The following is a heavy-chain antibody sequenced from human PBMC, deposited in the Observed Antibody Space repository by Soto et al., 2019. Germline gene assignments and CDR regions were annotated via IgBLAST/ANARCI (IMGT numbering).Heavy chain of an antibody. Sequence: GVSLRLSWAASGFSFGSYEMSWVRQAPGKGLEWVSYISSSGTTTYCADSVKGRFAISRDNAKNSLYLQMNSLRVEDTAVYYCARRFDDWGQGTLVTVSS. CDR2: ISSSGTTT. J-gene: IGHJ4*02. CDR1: GFSFGSYE. CDR3: ARRFDD. V-gene: IGHV3-48*03.